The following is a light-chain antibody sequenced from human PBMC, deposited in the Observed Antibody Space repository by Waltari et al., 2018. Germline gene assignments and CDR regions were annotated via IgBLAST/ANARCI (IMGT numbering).Light chain of an antibody. V-gene: IGKV2-28*01. CDR2: LGS. J-gene: IGKJ3*01. CDR3: MQALETIFT. CDR1: QSLLNSNGYTY. Sequence: DIVMTQSPLSLSVIPGAPASISCRSSQSLLNSNGYTYLDWYLQKTGQSPQLLIYLGSYRASGVPDRFSGSGSGTDFTLKISRVEAEDVGVYYCMQALETIFTFGPGTKVDIK.